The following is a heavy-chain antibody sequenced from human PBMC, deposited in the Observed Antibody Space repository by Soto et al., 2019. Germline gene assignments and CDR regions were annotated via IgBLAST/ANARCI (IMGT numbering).Heavy chain of an antibody. J-gene: IGHJ4*02. D-gene: IGHD3-9*01. V-gene: IGHV1-69*01. Sequence: QVQLVQSGAEVKKPGSSVKVSCEAPGGTFDHAAITWVRQAPGQGLEWMGGINPMFNSTHYAQKFQGRVTITADAATSTSFMELRRLRSDDTAVYYCARQIFAADYWGQGTLLIVYS. CDR1: GGTFDHAA. CDR3: ARQIFAADY. CDR2: INPMFNST.